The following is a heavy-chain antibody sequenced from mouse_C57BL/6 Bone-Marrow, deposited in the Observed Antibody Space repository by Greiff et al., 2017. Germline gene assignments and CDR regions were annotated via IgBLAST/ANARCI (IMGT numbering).Heavy chain of an antibody. CDR1: GYTFTSYW. D-gene: IGHD2-5*01. J-gene: IGHJ4*01. Sequence: VQLQQPGAELVKPGASVKLSCKASGYTFTSYWMHWVKQRPGQGLEWIGMIHPNSGSTNYNEKFKSKATLTVDKSSSTAYMQLSSLTSEDSAVYDCARSTIVKRYYAMDYWGQGTSVTVSS. V-gene: IGHV1-64*01. CDR2: IHPNSGST. CDR3: ARSTIVKRYYAMDY.